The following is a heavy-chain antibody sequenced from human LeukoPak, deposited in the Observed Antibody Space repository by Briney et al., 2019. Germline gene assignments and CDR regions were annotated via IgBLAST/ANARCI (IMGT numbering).Heavy chain of an antibody. CDR2: INHSGST. D-gene: IGHD3-10*01. CDR3: ASGRRYGSGSYWYYYYGMDV. J-gene: IGHJ6*02. CDR1: GGSFSGYY. Sequence: SETLSLTCAVYGGSFSGYYWSWIRQPPGKGLEWIGEINHSGSTNYNPSLKSRVTISVDTSKNQFSLKLSSVTAADTAVYYCASGRRYGSGSYWYYYYGMDVWGQGTTVTVSS. V-gene: IGHV4-34*01.